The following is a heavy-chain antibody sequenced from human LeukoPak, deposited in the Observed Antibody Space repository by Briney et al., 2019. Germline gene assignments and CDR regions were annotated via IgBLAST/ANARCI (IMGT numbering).Heavy chain of an antibody. Sequence: GGSLRLSCAASEFTFVRYAMTWVRQAPGKGLEWVSYISSSSFKVGYADSVKGRFTISRDNSKNSLYLQMDSLRVEDTAVYYCVRDPSYGSSWYYYMDVWGKGTTVTVSS. J-gene: IGHJ6*03. D-gene: IGHD6-13*01. CDR3: VRDPSYGSSWYYYMDV. CDR1: EFTFVRYA. CDR2: ISSSSFKV. V-gene: IGHV3-48*04.